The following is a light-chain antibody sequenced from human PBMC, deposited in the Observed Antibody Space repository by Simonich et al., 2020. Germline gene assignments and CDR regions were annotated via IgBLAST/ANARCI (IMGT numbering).Light chain of an antibody. V-gene: IGKV4-1*01. Sequence: DIVMTQSPDSLAVSLGARAPINCKSIQRVLYSSNNKNYLAWYQQKPGQPPKLLIYWAATRESGVPDRFSGSGSGTDFTLTISSLQAEDVAVYYCQQYYSTPYTFGQGTKLEIK. CDR3: QQYYSTPYT. CDR1: QRVLYSSNNKNY. J-gene: IGKJ2*01. CDR2: WAA.